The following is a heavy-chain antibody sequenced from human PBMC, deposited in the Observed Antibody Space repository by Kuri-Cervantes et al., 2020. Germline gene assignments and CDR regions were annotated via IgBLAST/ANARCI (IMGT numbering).Heavy chain of an antibody. D-gene: IGHD2-8*01. CDR2: INHSGST. Sequence: GSLRLSCAVYGGSFSGYYWSWIRQPPGKGLEWIGEINHSGSTKYNPSLESRVTISVDTSKNQFSLNLSSVTAADTAAYYCARLGDCTDGVCYGYYMDVWGKGTTVTVSS. J-gene: IGHJ6*03. CDR1: GGSFSGYY. V-gene: IGHV4-34*01. CDR3: ARLGDCTDGVCYGYYMDV.